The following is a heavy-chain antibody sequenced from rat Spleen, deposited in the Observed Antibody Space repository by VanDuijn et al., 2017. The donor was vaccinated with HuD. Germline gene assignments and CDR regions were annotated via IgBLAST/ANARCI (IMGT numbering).Heavy chain of an antibody. CDR1: GFTFSNYG. CDR3: AADYFDGTYYPVDY. V-gene: IGHV5-19*01. CDR2: ISPGGVST. D-gene: IGHD1-12*02. Sequence: EVQLVESGGGLVQPGRSLKLSCVASGFTFSNYGMHWIRQAPTKGLEWVTSISPGGVSTFYRDSVKGRFTVSRDNAKSTLYLQMDSLRSEDTATYYCAADYFDGTYYPVDYWGQGIMVTVSS. J-gene: IGHJ2*01.